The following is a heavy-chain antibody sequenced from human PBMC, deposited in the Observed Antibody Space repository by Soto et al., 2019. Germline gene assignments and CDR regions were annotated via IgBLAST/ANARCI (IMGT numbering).Heavy chain of an antibody. J-gene: IGHJ2*01. V-gene: IGHV3-72*01. Sequence: EVQLVESGGGLVRPGGSLRLSCAASGFTFSDHYMDWVRQAPGKGLEWVGRAKIKAHGYDKQYAASVTGRFTVSRDDSENSFYLDMKSLKTEDTAVYYCVSPKVAGTLQDRYFVFWGRGTLVTVSS. CDR3: VSPKVAGTLQDRYFVF. CDR2: AKIKAHGYDK. D-gene: IGHD2-15*01. CDR1: GFTFSDHY.